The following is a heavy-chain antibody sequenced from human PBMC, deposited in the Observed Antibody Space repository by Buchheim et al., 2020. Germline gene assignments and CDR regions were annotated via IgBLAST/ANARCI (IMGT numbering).Heavy chain of an antibody. CDR1: GFTFNNYA. CDR2: ITGIGGST. J-gene: IGHJ4*02. Sequence: EVQLLESGGGLVQPGGSLRLSCAASGFTFNNYAMSWVRQAPGKGLEWVSAITGIGGSTFYADSVKCRFTISRDNSKNTLYLQMNSLRAEDTAVYYCAKGDVGGYYDSSGGGDYWGQGTL. V-gene: IGHV3-23*01. D-gene: IGHD3-22*01. CDR3: AKGDVGGYYDSSGGGDY.